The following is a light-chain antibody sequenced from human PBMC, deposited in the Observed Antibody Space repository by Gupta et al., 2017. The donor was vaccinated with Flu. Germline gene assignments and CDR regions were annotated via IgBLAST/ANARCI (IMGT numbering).Light chain of an antibody. CDR2: WAS. Sequence: YMGERATINCKSSQCSCDNDKNRNYLAWYTQKPGQPPKLLTYWASSRESGVPDGFSGSGSGTXFTLTIXTRQAEDAAVYYCHQEYHGPITFGXGTKVEIK. CDR3: HQEYHGPIT. CDR1: QCSCDNDKNRNY. V-gene: IGKV4-1*01. J-gene: IGKJ4*01.